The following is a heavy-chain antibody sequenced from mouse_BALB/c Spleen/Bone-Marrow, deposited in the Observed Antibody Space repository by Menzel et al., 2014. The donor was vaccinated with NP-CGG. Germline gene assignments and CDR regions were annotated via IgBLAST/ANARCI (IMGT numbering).Heavy chain of an antibody. D-gene: IGHD2-1*01. CDR3: TRSRDYGNWFAY. J-gene: IGHJ3*01. CDR2: IDPSDSYT. CDR1: GYTFTSYW. Sequence: QVQLQQSGAELVKPGASVKMSCKASGYTFTSYWMHWVKQRPGQGLEWIGVIDPSDSYTSYNQKFKGKARLTVDTSSSTAYMQLSSPTSEDSAVYYCTRSRDYGNWFAYWGQGTLVTVSA. V-gene: IGHV1S127*01.